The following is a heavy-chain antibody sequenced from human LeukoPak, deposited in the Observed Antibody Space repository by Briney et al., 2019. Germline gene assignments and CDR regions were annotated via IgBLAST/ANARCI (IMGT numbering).Heavy chain of an antibody. J-gene: IGHJ4*02. CDR2: ICYDGSNK. Sequence: GGSLRLSCAASGFTFSSYGMHWVRQAPGKGLEWVAVICYDGSNKYYTDSVKGRFTISRDNSKNTLYLQMNSLRAEDTAVYYCSKDVAGNGREGLDYWGQGTLVTVSS. CDR1: GFTFSSYG. D-gene: IGHD1-1*01. V-gene: IGHV3-33*06. CDR3: SKDVAGNGREGLDY.